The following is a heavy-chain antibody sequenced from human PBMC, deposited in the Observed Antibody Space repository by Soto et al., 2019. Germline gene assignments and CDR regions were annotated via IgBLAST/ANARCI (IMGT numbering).Heavy chain of an antibody. CDR3: ARARIAARPEWYFDL. J-gene: IGHJ2*01. V-gene: IGHV1-8*01. CDR2: MNPNNGNT. Sequence: ASVKVSCKASGYTFTSYDISWVRQATGQGLEWMGWMNPNNGNTDYAPKFQGRVTMTMNTSIGTAYMELSSLRSEDTAAYYCARARIAARPEWYFDLWGRGTLVTVSS. CDR1: GYTFTSYD. D-gene: IGHD6-6*01.